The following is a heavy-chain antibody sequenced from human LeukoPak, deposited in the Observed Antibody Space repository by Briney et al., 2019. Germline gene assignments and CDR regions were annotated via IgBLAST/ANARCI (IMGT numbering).Heavy chain of an antibody. CDR2: MHYSGST. CDR1: GGSISSYY. V-gene: IGHV4-59*01. Sequence: PSETLSLTCSVSGGSISSYYWSWIRQPPGKGLEWIGYMHYSGSTNYNPSLKSRATISLDTSKNQFSLKLSSVTAADTAVYYCARVNKIWEYFDYWGRGTLVTVSS. CDR3: ARVNKIWEYFDY. D-gene: IGHD1-26*01. J-gene: IGHJ4*02.